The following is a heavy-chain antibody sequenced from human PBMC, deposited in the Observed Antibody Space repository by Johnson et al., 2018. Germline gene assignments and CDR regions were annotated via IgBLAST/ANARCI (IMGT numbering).Heavy chain of an antibody. Sequence: QVQLVQSGAEVKKPGASVKVSCKASGYTFTSYALHWVRQAPGQRLEWMGWLIAGNGNTEYSQNFQGRVTITRDTSASTAYMELSSLRSEDTAVYYFARDMDSSGYLDTFDIWGQGTMVTVSS. CDR1: GYTFTSYA. D-gene: IGHD3-22*01. V-gene: IGHV1-3*01. CDR3: ARDMDSSGYLDTFDI. J-gene: IGHJ3*02. CDR2: LIAGNGNT.